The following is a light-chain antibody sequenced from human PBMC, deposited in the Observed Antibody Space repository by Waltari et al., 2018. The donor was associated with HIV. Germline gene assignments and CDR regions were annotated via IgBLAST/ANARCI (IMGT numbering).Light chain of an antibody. J-gene: IGLJ1*01. CDR3: QSFDRSLTGYV. CDR2: GNA. CDR1: GSNIGAGYD. V-gene: IGLV1-40*01. Sequence: QSVLTQPPSVSGAPGQRVTISCTGSGSNIGAGYDVHWYQQLPRAVPTLLIYGNATRPSGISARFSGSRSGASGSLVITGLRAEDEAEYYCQSFDRSLTGYVFGTGTKVTVL.